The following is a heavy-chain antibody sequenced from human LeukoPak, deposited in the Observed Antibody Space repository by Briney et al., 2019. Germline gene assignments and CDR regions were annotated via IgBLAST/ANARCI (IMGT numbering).Heavy chain of an antibody. V-gene: IGHV4-59*08. CDR1: GGSISSYY. D-gene: IGHD5-12*01. CDR2: IYYSGST. J-gene: IGHJ4*02. CDR3: ARHARYSGYGPNFDY. Sequence: PETLSLTCTVSGGSISSYYWSWIRQPPGKGLEWIGYIYYSGSTNYNPSLKSRVTISVDTSKNQFSLKLSSVTAADTAVYYCARHARYSGYGPNFDYWGQGTLVTVSS.